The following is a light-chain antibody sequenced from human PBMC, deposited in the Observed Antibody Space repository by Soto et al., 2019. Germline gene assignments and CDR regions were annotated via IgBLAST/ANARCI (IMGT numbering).Light chain of an antibody. CDR1: QSVSRN. Sequence: EVVMTQSPATLSVSPGERATLSCRASQSVSRNLAWYQQRPGRAPRLLIYDASTRATNIPTRFSGSGSGTEFTLIIISLQSEDFAVYSCQQYNHWPLYTFGQGTKLEIK. CDR2: DAS. V-gene: IGKV3-15*01. CDR3: QQYNHWPLYT. J-gene: IGKJ2*01.